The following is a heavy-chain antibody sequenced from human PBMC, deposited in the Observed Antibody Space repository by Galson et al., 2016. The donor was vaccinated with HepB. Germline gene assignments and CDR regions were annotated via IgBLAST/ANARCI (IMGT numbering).Heavy chain of an antibody. CDR1: GFTVSSNY. CDR2: IYIGGRT. CDR3: ARVANGAIVGATYYFDY. D-gene: IGHD1-26*01. V-gene: IGHV3-53*01. J-gene: IGHJ4*02. Sequence: SLRLSCAASGFTVSSNYMTWVRQAPGKGLEWVSVIYIGGRTYYADAVKGRFTISRDNSKNTVYLQMNSLRAEDTGVYYCARVANGAIVGATYYFDYWGQGTLVTVSS.